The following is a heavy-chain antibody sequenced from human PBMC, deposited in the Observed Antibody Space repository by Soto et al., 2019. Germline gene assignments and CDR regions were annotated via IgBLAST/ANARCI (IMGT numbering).Heavy chain of an antibody. CDR3: ARPRFRGMDV. D-gene: IGHD3-10*01. CDR2: IKEDGSEK. CDR1: GFRISNYF. V-gene: IGHV3-7*03. J-gene: IGHJ6*02. Sequence: GGSLRLSCVGSGFRISNYFMSWVRQAPGKGLEWVANIKEDGSEKYYVESVKGRFTISGDNAKNSLYLQVNSLRDEDTAVYYCARPRFRGMDVWGQGTTVTVSS.